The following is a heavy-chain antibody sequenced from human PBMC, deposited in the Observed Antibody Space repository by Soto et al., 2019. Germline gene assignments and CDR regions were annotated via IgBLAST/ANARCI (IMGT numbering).Heavy chain of an antibody. J-gene: IGHJ4*02. V-gene: IGHV4-34*01. Sequence: SETLSLTCAVYGGSFTGYYWTWIRQTPGKGLEWIGEINYRGSSYYNPSLESRISMAVDTSKNQFSLKLRSVTAADTAVYYCARGVAVVVTAYFDYWGQGTLVTVSS. CDR3: ARGVAVVVTAYFDY. CDR2: INYRGSS. D-gene: IGHD2-21*02. CDR1: GGSFTGYY.